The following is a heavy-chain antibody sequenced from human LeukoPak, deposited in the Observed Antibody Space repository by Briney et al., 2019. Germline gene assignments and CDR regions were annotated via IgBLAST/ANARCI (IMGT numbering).Heavy chain of an antibody. CDR3: ASLYSSARPTFDY. V-gene: IGHV4-59*01. CDR2: VYYSGST. J-gene: IGHJ4*02. CDR1: GGSFSGYY. Sequence: SEALSLTCAVYGGSFSGYYWSWIRQPPGKGLEWIGYVYYSGSTNYNPSLKSRVTISVDTSKNQFSLKLTSVTAADTAVYYCASLYSSARPTFDYWGQGTLVTVSS. D-gene: IGHD6-19*01.